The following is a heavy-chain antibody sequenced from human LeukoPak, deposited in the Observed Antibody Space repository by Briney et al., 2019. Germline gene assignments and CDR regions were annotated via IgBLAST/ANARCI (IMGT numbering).Heavy chain of an antibody. Sequence: ASVKVSCKASGYTFTSYGISWVRQAPGQGLEWMGWISAYNGNTNYAQKLQGRVTMTTGTSTSTAYMELRSLRSDDTAVYYCARGRLSHCSSTSCYLGPAVWWGQGTLVTVSS. CDR2: ISAYNGNT. V-gene: IGHV1-18*01. CDR1: GYTFTSYG. CDR3: ARGRLSHCSSTSCYLGPAVW. D-gene: IGHD2-2*01. J-gene: IGHJ4*02.